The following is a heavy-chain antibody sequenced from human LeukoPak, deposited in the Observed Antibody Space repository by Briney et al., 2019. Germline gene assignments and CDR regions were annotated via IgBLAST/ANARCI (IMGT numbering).Heavy chain of an antibody. J-gene: IGHJ4*02. CDR3: ARHGLSTNDV. Sequence: SGGSLRLSCAASGFTFSIYSMNWVRQAPGKGLEWVSSITSSSSYIYYADSVKGRFTISRDNAKSSLYLQMNSLRAEDTAVYYCARHGLSTNDVWGQGILVTVSS. V-gene: IGHV3-21*01. CDR2: ITSSSSYI. D-gene: IGHD1-1*01. CDR1: GFTFSIYS.